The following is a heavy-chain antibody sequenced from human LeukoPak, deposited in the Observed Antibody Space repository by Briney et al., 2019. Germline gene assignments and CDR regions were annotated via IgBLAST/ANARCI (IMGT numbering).Heavy chain of an antibody. V-gene: IGHV3-48*02. CDR3: ARDEVRSGWYGYYFDC. CDR1: GFTFSSYS. D-gene: IGHD6-19*01. J-gene: IGHJ4*02. Sequence: GGSLRLSCAASGFTFSSYSMNWVRQAPGKGLEWVSYISSSSSTIYYADSVKGRFTISRDNAKNSLYLQMNSLRDEDTAVYYCARDEVRSGWYGYYFDCWGQGTLVTVSS. CDR2: ISSSSSTI.